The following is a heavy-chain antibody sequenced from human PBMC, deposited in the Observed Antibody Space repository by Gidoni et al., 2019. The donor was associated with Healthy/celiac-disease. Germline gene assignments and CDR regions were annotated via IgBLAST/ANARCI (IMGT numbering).Heavy chain of an antibody. D-gene: IGHD6-19*01. J-gene: IGHJ6*02. CDR1: GGSLSSYY. V-gene: IGHV4-59*01. CDR2: IYYSGST. Sequence: QVQRQESGQGLVKPWEPRSLTCPVPGGSLSSYYCSGIRQPPGKGLEWIGYIYYSGSTNYNPSLKMRVTISVDTSKNQFSRKLSSVTAADTAVYYCATSSGWYGVYYYGMDVWGQGTTVTVSS. CDR3: ATSSGWYGVYYYGMDV.